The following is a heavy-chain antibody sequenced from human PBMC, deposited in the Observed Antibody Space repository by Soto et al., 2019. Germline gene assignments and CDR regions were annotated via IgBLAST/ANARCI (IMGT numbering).Heavy chain of an antibody. CDR2: ISYDGSNK. Sequence: GGSLRLSCAASGFTFSSYGMHWVRQAPGKGLEWVAVISYDGSNKYYADSVKGRFTISRDNSKNTLYLQMNSLRAEDTAVYYCAKDSKEQQLAYYFDYWGQGTLVTVSS. CDR1: GFTFSSYG. V-gene: IGHV3-30*18. D-gene: IGHD6-13*01. CDR3: AKDSKEQQLAYYFDY. J-gene: IGHJ4*02.